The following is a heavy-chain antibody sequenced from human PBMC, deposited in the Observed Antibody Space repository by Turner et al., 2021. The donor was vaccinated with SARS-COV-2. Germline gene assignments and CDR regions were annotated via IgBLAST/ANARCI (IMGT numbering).Heavy chain of an antibody. CDR2: ISWNSGSI. Sequence: EVQLVESGGGLVQPGRSLRLSCAASGFTFDDYGMHWVRQAPGKGLEWVSGISWNSGSIGYADSVKGRFTISRDNAKNSLYLQMNSLRAEDTALYHCAKVRRFAFDIWGQGTMVTVSS. J-gene: IGHJ3*02. V-gene: IGHV3-9*01. CDR1: GFTFDDYG. CDR3: AKVRRFAFDI.